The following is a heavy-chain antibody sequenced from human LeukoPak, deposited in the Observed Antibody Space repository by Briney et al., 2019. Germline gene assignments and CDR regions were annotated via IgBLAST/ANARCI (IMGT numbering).Heavy chain of an antibody. D-gene: IGHD3-22*01. V-gene: IGHV1-2*02. CDR1: GYTFTGYY. CDR3: ARESADYYDSSGSLRLDAFDI. CDR2: INPNSGGT. J-gene: IGHJ3*02. Sequence: ASVKVSCKASGYTFTGYYMHWVRQAPGQVLEWMGWINPNSGGTNYAQKFQGRVIMTRDTSISTAYMELSRLRSDDTAVYYCARESADYYDSSGSLRLDAFDIWGQGTMVTVSS.